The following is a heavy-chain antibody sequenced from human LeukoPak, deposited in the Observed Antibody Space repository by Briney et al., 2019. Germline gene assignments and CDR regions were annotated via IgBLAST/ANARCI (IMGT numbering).Heavy chain of an antibody. Sequence: SETLSLTCTVSGGSISSYYWSWIRQPPGKGLEWIGYIYYSGTTNYNPSLKSRVTMSVDTSKNQFSLRLNSVTAADTAVYYCARDNPKTASDAFDIWGQGTMVTVSS. V-gene: IGHV4-4*08. J-gene: IGHJ3*02. CDR2: IYYSGTT. CDR1: GGSISSYY. D-gene: IGHD5-18*01. CDR3: ARDNPKTASDAFDI.